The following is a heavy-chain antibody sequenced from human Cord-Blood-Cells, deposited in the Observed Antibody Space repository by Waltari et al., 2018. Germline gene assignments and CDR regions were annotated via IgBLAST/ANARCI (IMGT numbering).Heavy chain of an antibody. CDR2: ISYYGSNK. J-gene: IGHJ2*01. Sequence: QVQLVESGGGVVQPGRSLRLSCAASGFTFSSYGMPWVRQAPGKGLEWVAVISYYGSNKYYADSVKGRFTISRDNSKNTLYLQMNSLRAEDTAVYYCAGAENYWYFDLWGRGTLVTVSS. V-gene: IGHV3-30*03. CDR3: AGAENYWYFDL. CDR1: GFTFSSYG.